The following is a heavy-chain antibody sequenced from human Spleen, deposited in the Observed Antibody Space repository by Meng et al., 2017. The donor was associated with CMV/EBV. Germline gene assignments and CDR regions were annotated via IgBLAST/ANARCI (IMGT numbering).Heavy chain of an antibody. J-gene: IGHJ4*02. CDR1: GFTFSSYA. CDR3: ARDGDVLTGYLPDY. D-gene: IGHD3-9*01. V-gene: IGHV3-30-3*01. Sequence: GESLKISCAASGFTFSSYAMHWVRQAPGKGLEWVAVISYDGSNKYYAESVKGRFTISRDNSKKTLYLQMNSLRPEDTAVYYCARDGDVLTGYLPDYWGQGTLVTVSS. CDR2: ISYDGSNK.